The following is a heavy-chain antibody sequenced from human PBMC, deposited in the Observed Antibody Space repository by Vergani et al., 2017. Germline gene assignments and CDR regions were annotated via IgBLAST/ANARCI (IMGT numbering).Heavy chain of an antibody. V-gene: IGHV4-34*01. D-gene: IGHD1-1*01. Sequence: QVQLQQWGAGLLKPSETLSLTCAVYGGSFSGYYWGWIRQPPGNGLEWIGSIYYSGSTNYNAALKSRVTISVDTSKNQFSLKLSSVTAADTAVYYCARRYRYNWNDVGAFDLWGQGTMVTVSS. CDR2: IYYSGST. CDR3: ARRYRYNWNDVGAFDL. J-gene: IGHJ3*01. CDR1: GGSFSGYY.